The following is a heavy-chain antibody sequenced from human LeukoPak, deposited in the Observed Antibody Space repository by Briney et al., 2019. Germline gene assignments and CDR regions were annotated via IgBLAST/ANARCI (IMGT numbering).Heavy chain of an antibody. J-gene: IGHJ4*02. Sequence: ASVKVSCNASGYTCTSHYMNWVRQAPGQGLEWMRWINPNSGGTNYAQKFQGRVTMTRDTSISTAYMELSRLRSDDTAVYYCAGDQYYGAGPLDYWGQGTLVTVSS. V-gene: IGHV1-2*02. CDR1: GYTCTSHY. CDR3: AGDQYYGAGPLDY. D-gene: IGHD3-10*01. CDR2: INPNSGGT.